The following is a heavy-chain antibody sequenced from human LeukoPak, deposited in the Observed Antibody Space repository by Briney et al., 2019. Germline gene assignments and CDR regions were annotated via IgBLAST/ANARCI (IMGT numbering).Heavy chain of an antibody. D-gene: IGHD7-27*01. Sequence: ASVNVSCKASGYTFTGNYMHWVRQAAGQGLEGMGWINPNSGGTNYAQKFQGRVTMTRDTSITTAYMDLSRLSSDDTAVYYCTRGRSGWGSGDYWGQGTLVTVSS. CDR2: INPNSGGT. J-gene: IGHJ4*02. CDR1: GYTFTGNY. CDR3: TRGRSGWGSGDY. V-gene: IGHV1-2*02.